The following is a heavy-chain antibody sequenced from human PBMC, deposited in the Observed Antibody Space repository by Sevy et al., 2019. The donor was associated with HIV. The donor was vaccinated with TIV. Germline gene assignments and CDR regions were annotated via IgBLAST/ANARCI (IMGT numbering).Heavy chain of an antibody. J-gene: IGHJ4*02. CDR1: GFTVNSNY. Sequence: GGSLRLSCAASGFTVNSNYMTWVRQAPGKGLEGVSVIHSDDTTYHADSVKDRFTMSRDNVKNTLYLHMSSLRAEDTAVYYCARGKSGYGYALNYWGQGTLVTGSS. CDR2: IHSDDTT. V-gene: IGHV3-66*01. CDR3: ARGKSGYGYALNY. D-gene: IGHD5-18*01.